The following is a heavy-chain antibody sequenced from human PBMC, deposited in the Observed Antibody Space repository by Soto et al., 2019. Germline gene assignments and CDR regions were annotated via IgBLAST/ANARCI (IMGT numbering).Heavy chain of an antibody. D-gene: IGHD3-3*01. Sequence: GGSLRLSCAASGFTVSSNYMSWVRQAPGKGLEWVSVIYSGGSTYYADSVKGRFTISRDNSKNTLYLQMNSLRAEDTAVYYCARDRSSGYNLYYYYGMDVWGQGNTVPVSS. CDR1: GFTVSSNY. J-gene: IGHJ6*02. CDR2: IYSGGST. V-gene: IGHV3-66*01. CDR3: ARDRSSGYNLYYYYGMDV.